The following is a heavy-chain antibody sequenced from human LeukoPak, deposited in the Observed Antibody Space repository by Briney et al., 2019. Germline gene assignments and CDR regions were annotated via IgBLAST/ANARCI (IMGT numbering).Heavy chain of an antibody. V-gene: IGHV4-38-2*02. Sequence: SETLSLTCTVSGYFISSDYYWGWIRPPPGKGLEWIGSIYHGGSTYSNPSLKSRVTISIDTSKNHFSLKLSSVTAADTAVYYCARRRLWFGGGWFDPWGQGTLVTVSS. CDR3: ARRRLWFGGGWFDP. CDR2: IYHGGST. J-gene: IGHJ5*02. D-gene: IGHD3-10*01. CDR1: GYFISSDYY.